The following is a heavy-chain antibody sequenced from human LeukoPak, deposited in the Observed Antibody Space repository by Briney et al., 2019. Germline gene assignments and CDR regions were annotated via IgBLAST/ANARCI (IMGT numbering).Heavy chain of an antibody. J-gene: IGHJ4*02. CDR1: GFTFSSYA. V-gene: IGHV3-30*04. D-gene: IGHD3-10*01. CDR3: ASGNIGARGVIINLPFDY. Sequence: PGRSLRLSCAASGFTFSSYAMHWVRQAPGKGLEWVAVISYDGSNKYYADSVKGRFTISRDNSKNTLYLQMNSLRAEDTAVYYCASGNIGARGVIINLPFDYWGQGTLVTVSS. CDR2: ISYDGSNK.